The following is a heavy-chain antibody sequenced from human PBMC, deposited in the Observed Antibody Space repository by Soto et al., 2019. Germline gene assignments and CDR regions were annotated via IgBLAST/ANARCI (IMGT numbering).Heavy chain of an antibody. CDR3: ARWSYLDY. CDR2: ISGSDGKT. Sequence: GGSLRLSCAASGFTFGSYALSWVRQAPGKGLEWVSTISGSDGKTFYADSVRGRFSISRDTSQSTLYLQMNSLRADDTAMYYCARWSYLDYWGQGTRVTVSS. V-gene: IGHV3-23*01. CDR1: GFTFGSYA. J-gene: IGHJ4*02. D-gene: IGHD3-3*01.